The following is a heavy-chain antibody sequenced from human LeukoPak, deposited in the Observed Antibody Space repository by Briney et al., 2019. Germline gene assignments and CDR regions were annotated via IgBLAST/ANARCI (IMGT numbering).Heavy chain of an antibody. J-gene: IGHJ3*02. V-gene: IGHV3-30*14. D-gene: IGHD4-23*01. CDR3: ASQVYGGNSGAFDI. CDR2: ISYDGSNK. CDR1: GFTFSSYA. Sequence: GGSLRLSCAASGFTFSSYAMHWVRQAPGKGLEWVAVISYDGSNKYYADSVKGRFTISRDNSKNTLSLQMNSLRAEDTAVYYCASQVYGGNSGAFDIWGQGTMVTVSS.